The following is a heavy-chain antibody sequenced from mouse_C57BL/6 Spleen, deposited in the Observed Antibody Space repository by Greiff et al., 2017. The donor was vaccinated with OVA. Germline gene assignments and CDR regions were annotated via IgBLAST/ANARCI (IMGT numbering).Heavy chain of an antibody. D-gene: IGHD2-4*01. CDR3: ARTIDYDYGPFAY. J-gene: IGHJ3*01. V-gene: IGHV1-26*01. Sequence: EVKVVESGPELVKPGASVKISCKASGYTFTDYYMNWVKQSHGKSLEWIGDINPNNGGTSYNQKFKGKATLTVDKSSSTAYMELRSLTSEDSAVYYCARTIDYDYGPFAYWGQGTLVTVSA. CDR1: GYTFTDYY. CDR2: INPNNGGT.